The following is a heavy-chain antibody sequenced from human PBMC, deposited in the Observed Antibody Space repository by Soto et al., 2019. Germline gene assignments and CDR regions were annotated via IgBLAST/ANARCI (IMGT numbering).Heavy chain of an antibody. CDR2: IYYSGST. CDR3: ARARWNTIFGVVTPPKDAFDI. V-gene: IGHV4-31*03. CDR1: GGSISSGGYY. D-gene: IGHD3-3*01. Sequence: PSETLSLTCTVSGGSISSGGYYWSWIRQHPGKGLEWIGYIYYSGSTYYNPSLKSRVTISVDTPKNQFSLKLSSVTAADTAVYYCARARWNTIFGVVTPPKDAFDIWGQGTMVTVSS. J-gene: IGHJ3*02.